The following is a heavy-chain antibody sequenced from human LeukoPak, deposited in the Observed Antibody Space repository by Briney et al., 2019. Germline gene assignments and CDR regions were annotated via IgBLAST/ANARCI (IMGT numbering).Heavy chain of an antibody. D-gene: IGHD2-2*01. J-gene: IGHJ4*02. CDR2: VNTDGSEK. Sequence: GGSLRLSCATTGFTFINYWMNWVRQAPGKGLEGVAIVNTDGSEKHYVDSVRGRFIVSIDNAKNSLYLQITSLRGDDTAMYYRARSDQGPEEWGQGTLVTVSS. CDR1: GFTFINYW. V-gene: IGHV3-7*01. CDR3: ARSDQGPEE.